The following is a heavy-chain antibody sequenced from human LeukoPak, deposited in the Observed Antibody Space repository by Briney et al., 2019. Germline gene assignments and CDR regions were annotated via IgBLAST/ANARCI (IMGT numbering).Heavy chain of an antibody. J-gene: IGHJ4*02. CDR2: INSDGTST. Sequence: GGSLRLSCAASGFIFSSYSMNWVRQAPGKGLVWVSRINSDGTSTSDADSVKGRFTISRDNSKNTLYLQMNSLRAEDTAVYYCARALQLWSPFDYWGQGTLVTVSS. CDR1: GFIFSSYS. V-gene: IGHV3-74*01. CDR3: ARALQLWSPFDY. D-gene: IGHD5-18*01.